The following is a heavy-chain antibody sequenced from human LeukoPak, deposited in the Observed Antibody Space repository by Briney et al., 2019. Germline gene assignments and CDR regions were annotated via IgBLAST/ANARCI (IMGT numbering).Heavy chain of an antibody. CDR1: GGSFSGYY. CDR2: INHSGST. V-gene: IGHV4-34*01. CDR3: ARGRSIAARRFDY. J-gene: IGHJ4*02. Sequence: SETLSLTCAVYGGSFSGYYWSWIRQPPGKGLEWIGEINHSGSTNYNPSLKSRVTISVDTSKNQFSLKLSSVTAADTAVYYRARGRSIAARRFDYWGQGTLVTVSS. D-gene: IGHD6-6*01.